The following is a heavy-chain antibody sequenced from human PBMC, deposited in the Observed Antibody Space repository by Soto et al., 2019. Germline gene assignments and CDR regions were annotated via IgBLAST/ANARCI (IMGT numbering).Heavy chain of an antibody. CDR2: ISSSSSYI. D-gene: IGHD2-2*01. V-gene: IGHV3-21*01. CDR1: GFTFSSYS. CDR3: ARDVIRYCSSTSCYPKAYYYYGMDV. J-gene: IGHJ6*02. Sequence: GGSLRLSCAASGFTFSSYSINWVRQAPGKGLEWVSSISSSSSYIYYADSVKGRFTISRDNAKNSLYLQMNSLRAEDTAVYYCARDVIRYCSSTSCYPKAYYYYGMDVWGQGTTVTV.